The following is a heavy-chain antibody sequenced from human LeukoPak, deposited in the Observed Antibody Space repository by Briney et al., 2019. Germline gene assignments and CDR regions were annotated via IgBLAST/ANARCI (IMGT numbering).Heavy chain of an antibody. CDR1: GGSISSSNW. CDR2: IYHSGST. J-gene: IGHJ4*02. V-gene: IGHV4-4*02. Sequence: SETLSLTCAVSGGSISSSNWWSWVRQPPGKGLEWIGEIYHSGSTNYNPSLKSRVTISVDKSKNQFSLKLSSVTAADTAVYYCARNSYGYSPTPIDYWGQGTLDTVSS. D-gene: IGHD5-18*01. CDR3: ARNSYGYSPTPIDY.